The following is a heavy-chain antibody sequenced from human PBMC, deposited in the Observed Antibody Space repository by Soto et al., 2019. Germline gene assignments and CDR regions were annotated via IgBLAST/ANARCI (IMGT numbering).Heavy chain of an antibody. V-gene: IGHV4-59*01. J-gene: IGHJ4*02. D-gene: IGHD2-15*01. CDR3: ARDANYFEY. CDR2: IYYSGST. Sequence: TLSHTCAVSDGSISSYYWSWIRQPPGKGLEFIGYIYYSGSTNYNPSLKSRVTISVDTSKNQFSLKLSSVTAADTAVYYCARDANYFEYWGQGTLVTVSS. CDR1: DGSISSYY.